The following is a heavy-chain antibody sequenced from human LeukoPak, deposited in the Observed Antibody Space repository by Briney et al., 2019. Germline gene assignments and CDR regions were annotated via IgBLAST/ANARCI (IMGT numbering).Heavy chain of an antibody. CDR3: AGEARGIAAAGTGY. D-gene: IGHD6-13*01. CDR2: INHSGST. Sequence: SETLSLTCAVYGGSFSGYYWSWIRQPPGKGLEWIGEINHSGSTNYNPSLKSRVTISVDTSKNQFSLKLSSVTAADTAVYYCAGEARGIAAAGTGYWGQGTLVTVSS. CDR1: GGSFSGYY. J-gene: IGHJ4*02. V-gene: IGHV4-34*01.